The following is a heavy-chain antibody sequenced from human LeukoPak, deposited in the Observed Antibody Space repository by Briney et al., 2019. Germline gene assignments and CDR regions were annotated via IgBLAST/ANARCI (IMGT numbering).Heavy chain of an antibody. V-gene: IGHV3-30*18. CDR3: AKDGEWDYGDYVGAFDI. CDR1: GFTFSSYG. D-gene: IGHD4-17*01. Sequence: PGRSLRLSCAASGFTFSSYGMHWVRQAPGKGLEWVAVISYDGSNKYYADSVKGRFTISRDNSKNTLYLQMNSLRAEGTAVYYCAKDGEWDYGDYVGAFDIWGQGTMVTVSS. CDR2: ISYDGSNK. J-gene: IGHJ3*02.